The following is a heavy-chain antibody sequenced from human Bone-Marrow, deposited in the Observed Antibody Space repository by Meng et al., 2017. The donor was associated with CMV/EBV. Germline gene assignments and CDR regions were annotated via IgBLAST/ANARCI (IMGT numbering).Heavy chain of an antibody. CDR3: ARDAHEQWTYTLYGMDV. CDR2: ISSSSSYI. Sequence: GGSLRLSCAASGFTFSSYSMNWVRQAPGKGLEWVSSISSSSSYIYYADSVKGRFTISRDNAKNSLYLQMNSLRAEDTAVYYCARDAHEQWTYTLYGMDVWGQGTTVTVSS. D-gene: IGHD6-19*01. CDR1: GFTFSSYS. J-gene: IGHJ6*02. V-gene: IGHV3-21*01.